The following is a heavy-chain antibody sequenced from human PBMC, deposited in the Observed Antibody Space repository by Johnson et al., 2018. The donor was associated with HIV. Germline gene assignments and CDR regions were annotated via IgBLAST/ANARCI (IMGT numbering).Heavy chain of an antibody. D-gene: IGHD5-18*01. Sequence: MMLVESGGGLVQPGGSLRLSCAASGFTFSSYAMHWVRQAPGKGLEWVSVIYSGGSTYYADSVKGRYTIARDNSKNTLYLQMNSLRADDTAVYYCARAYSYGAFDIWGQGTRVTVSS. V-gene: IGHV3-66*01. CDR2: IYSGGST. CDR3: ARAYSYGAFDI. CDR1: GFTFSSYA. J-gene: IGHJ3*02.